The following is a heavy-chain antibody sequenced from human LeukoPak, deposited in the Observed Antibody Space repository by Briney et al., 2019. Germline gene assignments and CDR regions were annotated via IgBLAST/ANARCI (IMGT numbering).Heavy chain of an antibody. V-gene: IGHV3-7*01. CDR3: SRSLTGVTSY. CDR1: GFTFSSYW. Sequence: GGSLRFSCAASGFTFSSYWMTWVRQAPGKGLEWVANIKPDGSEKSYVDSVRGRFTISRDNAKNSLYLQMNSLRAEDTAVYYCSRSLTGVTSYWGQGTLVTVSS. CDR2: IKPDGSEK. J-gene: IGHJ4*02. D-gene: IGHD7-27*01.